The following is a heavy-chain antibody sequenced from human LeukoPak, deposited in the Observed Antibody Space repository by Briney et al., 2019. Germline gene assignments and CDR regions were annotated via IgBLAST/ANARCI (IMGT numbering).Heavy chain of an antibody. Sequence: PSETLSLTCTVSGXSISSSSYYWGWIRQPPGKGLEWIGSIYYSGSTYYNPSLKSRVTISVDTSKNQFSLKLISVTAADTAVYYCARQVAYYYDSSGYTYFDYWGQGTLVTVSS. V-gene: IGHV4-39*01. D-gene: IGHD3-22*01. J-gene: IGHJ4*02. CDR3: ARQVAYYYDSSGYTYFDY. CDR2: IYYSGST. CDR1: GXSISSSSYY.